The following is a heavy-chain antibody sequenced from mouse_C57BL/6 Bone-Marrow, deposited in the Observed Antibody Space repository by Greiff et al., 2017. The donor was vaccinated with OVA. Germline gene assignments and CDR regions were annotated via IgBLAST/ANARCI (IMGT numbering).Heavy chain of an antibody. CDR1: GYAFSSYW. V-gene: IGHV1-80*01. J-gene: IGHJ3*01. Sequence: VKLLESGAELVKPGASVKISCKASGYAFSSYWMNWVKQRPGKGLEWIGQIYPGDGDTNYNGKFKGKATLTADKSSSTAYMQLSSLTSEDSAVYFCARGGYGYDGFAYWGQGTLVTVSA. CDR3: ARGGYGYDGFAY. D-gene: IGHD2-2*01. CDR2: IYPGDGDT.